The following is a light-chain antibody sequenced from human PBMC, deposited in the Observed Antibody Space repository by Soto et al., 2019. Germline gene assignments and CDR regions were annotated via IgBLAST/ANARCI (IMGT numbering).Light chain of an antibody. J-gene: IGKJ1*01. CDR1: QSISNH. CDR2: AAS. CDR3: QQSYSRPPT. Sequence: DIQMTQSPSSLSASVEDRVIITCRASQSISNHLNWYQQKPGKAPKLLIFAASSLPSGVTSRFSGSRSGPDFTLTNSSLPPEDFATYYCQQSYSRPPTFGQGTKVEIK. V-gene: IGKV1-39*01.